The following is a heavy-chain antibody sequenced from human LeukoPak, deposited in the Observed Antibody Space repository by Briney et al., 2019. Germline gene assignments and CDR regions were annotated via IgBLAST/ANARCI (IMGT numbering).Heavy chain of an antibody. D-gene: IGHD6-19*01. CDR2: ISTSSSTI. CDR1: GFTFSSYS. Sequence: PGGSLRLSCAASGFTFSSYSMMWVRQAPGKGLEWISYISTSSSTIYYADSVKGRFTISRDNANNSLYLQMNSLRAEDTAIYYCARKGLAVAAGLDYWGQGTLVTVSS. V-gene: IGHV3-48*01. CDR3: ARKGLAVAAGLDY. J-gene: IGHJ4*02.